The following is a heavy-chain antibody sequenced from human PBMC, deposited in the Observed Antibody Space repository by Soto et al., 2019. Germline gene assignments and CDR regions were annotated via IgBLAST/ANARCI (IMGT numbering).Heavy chain of an antibody. CDR1: GFTFSSYA. V-gene: IGHV3-23*01. CDR2: ISGGTSRT. J-gene: IGHJ4*02. D-gene: IGHD1-26*01. CDR3: AWGRCAATGPLSLDY. Sequence: EVQLLESGGGLVQPGGSLRLSCAASGFTFSSYAMSWVRQAPGKGLEWVSAISGGTSRTYYADSVKGRFTISRDNSKKPLSLQMNSLRAEAMSVYYCAWGRCAATGPLSLDYWGQGTLVTVSS.